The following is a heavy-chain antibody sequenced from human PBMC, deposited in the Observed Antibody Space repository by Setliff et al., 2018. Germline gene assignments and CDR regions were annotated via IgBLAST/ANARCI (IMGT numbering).Heavy chain of an antibody. J-gene: IGHJ4*01. V-gene: IGHV1-69*04. CDR1: GGTFSSYT. D-gene: IGHD2-8*01. CDR2: IIPILGIA. Sequence: SVKVSCKASGGTFSSYTISWVRQAPGQGLEWMGRIIPILGIANYAQKFQGRVTITADKSTSTAYMELSSLRSEDTAVYYCARDRGGIVLMVYAPQGYWNDLDYWGHGTLVTVSS. CDR3: ARDRGGIVLMVYAPQGYWNDLDY.